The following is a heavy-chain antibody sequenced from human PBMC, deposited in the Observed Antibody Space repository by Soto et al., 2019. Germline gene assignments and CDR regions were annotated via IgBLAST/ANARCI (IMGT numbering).Heavy chain of an antibody. D-gene: IGHD6-13*01. Sequence: EVQLVESGGGLVQPGGSLRLSCLASGFTFSDHYMDWVRQAPGKGLEWVGRIRRKTNGYSTESAASVKGRFAISRDDSKNSLFLQMKSLKIEDTAVYFCARSGGDSSTWSDDTFDVWGQGTKVTVS. V-gene: IGHV3-72*01. CDR1: GFTFSDHY. CDR2: IRRKTNGYST. J-gene: IGHJ3*01. CDR3: ARSGGDSSTWSDDTFDV.